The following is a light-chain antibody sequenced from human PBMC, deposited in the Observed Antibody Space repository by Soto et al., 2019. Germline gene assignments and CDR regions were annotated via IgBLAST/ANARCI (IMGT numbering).Light chain of an antibody. CDR1: SSNIGSNT. V-gene: IGLV1-44*01. Sequence: QSVLTQPPSASGTPGQRVTISCSGSSSNIGSNTVNWYQQLPGTAPKLLIYSNNQRPSVVPGRFSGSKSGTSAPLAISGLESEEEADYYCAAWDDSLNGYVFGTGTKLTVL. CDR3: AAWDDSLNGYV. CDR2: SNN. J-gene: IGLJ1*01.